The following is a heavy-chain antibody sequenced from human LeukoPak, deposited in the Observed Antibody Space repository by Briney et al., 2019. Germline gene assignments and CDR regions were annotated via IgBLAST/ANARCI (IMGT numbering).Heavy chain of an antibody. J-gene: IGHJ3*02. D-gene: IGHD2-21*01. CDR3: ARSDPNSHDDFDI. Sequence: ASVKVSGKASGYTFSNYPMHWVRQAPGQRLEWMGWSNADNDNTKYSQEFKGRVHIISDTSASTAYMELSSLRSEDMAVYYCARSDPNSHDDFDIWGQGTMVTVSS. CDR2: SNADNDNT. CDR1: GYTFSNYP. V-gene: IGHV1-3*02.